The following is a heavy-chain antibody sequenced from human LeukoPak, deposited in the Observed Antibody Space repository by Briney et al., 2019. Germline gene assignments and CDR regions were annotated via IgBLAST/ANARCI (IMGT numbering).Heavy chain of an antibody. CDR2: IWYDGSNK. Sequence: GGSLRLSCVASGNYWMHWVRQAPGKGLEWVAVIWYDGSNKYYADSVKGRFTISRDNSKNTLYLQMNSLRAEDTAVYYCARGRVDTAMVSNYWGQGTLVTVSS. CDR1: GNYW. J-gene: IGHJ4*02. D-gene: IGHD5-18*01. V-gene: IGHV3-33*08. CDR3: ARGRVDTAMVSNY.